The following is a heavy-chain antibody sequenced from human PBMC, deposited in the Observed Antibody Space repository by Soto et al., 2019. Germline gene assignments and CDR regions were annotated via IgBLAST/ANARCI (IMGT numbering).Heavy chain of an antibody. CDR2: IYYGGST. Sequence: PSETLSLTCTVSGGSISGSSYYWGWIRQPPGKGMEWIGSIYYGGSTYYNPSLKSRVTISVDTSKNQFSLKLSSVTAADTAVYYCGVLXAGYCSGGSCYSNWFDPWGQGTLVTVSS. V-gene: IGHV4-39*01. J-gene: IGHJ5*02. D-gene: IGHD2-15*01. CDR3: GVLXAGYCSGGSCYSNWFDP. CDR1: GGSISGSSYY.